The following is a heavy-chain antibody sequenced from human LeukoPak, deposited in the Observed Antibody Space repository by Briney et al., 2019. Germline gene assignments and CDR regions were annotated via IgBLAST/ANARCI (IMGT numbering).Heavy chain of an antibody. J-gene: IGHJ6*03. CDR1: GGSISSSSYY. CDR3: AGVVVTFMYYYYMDV. CDR2: IYYSGST. D-gene: IGHD4-23*01. Sequence: PSETLSLTCTVSGGSISSSSYYWGWIRQPPGKGLEWIGSIYYSGSTYYNPSLKSRVTISVDTSKNQFSLKLSSVTAADTAVYYCAGVVVTFMYYYYMDVWGKGTTVTVSS. V-gene: IGHV4-39*01.